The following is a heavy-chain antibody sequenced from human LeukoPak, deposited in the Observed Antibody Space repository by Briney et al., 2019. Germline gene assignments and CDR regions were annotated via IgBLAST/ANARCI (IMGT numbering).Heavy chain of an antibody. CDR1: GGSFSGYY. Sequence: SETLSLTCAVYGGSFSGYYWSWIRQPPGKGLEWIGEINHSGSTNYNPSLKSRVTISVDTSKKQFSLKLSSVTAADTAVYYCVPYYFDSSGPKKNYWGQGTLVTVSS. J-gene: IGHJ4*02. D-gene: IGHD3-22*01. CDR3: VPYYFDSSGPKKNY. CDR2: INHSGST. V-gene: IGHV4-34*01.